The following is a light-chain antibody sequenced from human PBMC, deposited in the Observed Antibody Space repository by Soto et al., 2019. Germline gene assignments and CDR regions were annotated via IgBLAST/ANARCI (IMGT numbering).Light chain of an antibody. CDR1: QGIRND. CDR2: AAS. J-gene: IGKJ4*01. CDR3: LQDYYYPLT. Sequence: AVQMTQSPSSLSASVGDRVTITCRASQGIRNDLGWYQQKPGKAPKLLIYAASILQSGVPSRFSGSGSVTDFTLSISSLQPEDVATYYCLQDYYYPLTFGGGTKVDIK. V-gene: IGKV1-6*01.